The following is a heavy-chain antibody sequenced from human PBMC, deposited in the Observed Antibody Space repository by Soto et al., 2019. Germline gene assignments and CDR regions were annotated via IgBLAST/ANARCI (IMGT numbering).Heavy chain of an antibody. CDR1: GYTFTGYG. D-gene: IGHD2-15*01. CDR2: ISAYNGST. J-gene: IGHJ1*01. CDR3: ARALYCSDGTCYHPGFFRH. V-gene: IGHV1-18*01. Sequence: QVQLVQSGAEVKKPGASVKVSCKTSGYTFTGYGVSWVRQAPGQGLEWLGWISAYNGSTNYAQRFQGRATMTTDTSTTTVYMELRSLRSDDTAMYYCARALYCSDGTCYHPGFFRHWGQGTLVTVSS.